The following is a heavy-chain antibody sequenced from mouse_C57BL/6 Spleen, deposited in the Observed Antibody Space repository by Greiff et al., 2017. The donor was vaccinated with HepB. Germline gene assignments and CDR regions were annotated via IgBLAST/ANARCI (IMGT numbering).Heavy chain of an antibody. CDR2: ISDGGSYT. V-gene: IGHV5-4*01. CDR3: AREGNLDYFDY. Sequence: EVMLVESGGGLVKPGGSLKLSCAASGLTFSSYAMSWVRQTPEKRLEWVATISDGGSYTYYPDNVKGRFTISRDNAKNNLYLQMSHLKSEDTAMYYCAREGNLDYFDYWGQGTTLTVSS. J-gene: IGHJ2*01. CDR1: GLTFSSYA.